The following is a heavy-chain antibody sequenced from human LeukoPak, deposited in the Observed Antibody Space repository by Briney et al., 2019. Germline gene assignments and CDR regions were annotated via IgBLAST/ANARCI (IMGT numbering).Heavy chain of an antibody. V-gene: IGHV4-59*01. D-gene: IGHD2-15*01. Sequence: PSETLSLTCTVSGGSISSYYWSWIRQPPGKGLEWIGYIYYRGSSNYNPSLKSRVTISVDTSKNQFSLKLSSVTAADTAVYYCARENCSGGSCSHYYFDYWGQGTLVTVSS. CDR3: ARENCSGGSCSHYYFDY. CDR1: GGSISSYY. CDR2: IYYRGSS. J-gene: IGHJ4*02.